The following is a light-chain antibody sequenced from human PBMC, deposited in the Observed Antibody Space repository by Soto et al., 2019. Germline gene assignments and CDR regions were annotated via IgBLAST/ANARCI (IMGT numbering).Light chain of an antibody. J-gene: IGKJ2*01. V-gene: IGKV1-9*01. CDR3: QQVNSYPHT. CDR2: AAS. Sequence: DIQLTQSPSFLSASVGDRVTITCRASQGIGSHLAWYQQIPGKGPKLLIYAASTLQSGVPSRFSGSGSGTEFTLAISSLQPEDFATYYCQQVNSYPHTFGQGTKLEIK. CDR1: QGIGSH.